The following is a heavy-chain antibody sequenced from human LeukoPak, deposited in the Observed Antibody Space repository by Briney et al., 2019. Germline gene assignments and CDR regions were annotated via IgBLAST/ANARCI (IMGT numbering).Heavy chain of an antibody. V-gene: IGHV3-23*01. J-gene: IGHJ5*02. Sequence: GGSLRLSCAASGFTFSSYAMSWVRQAPGKGLEWVSAISGSGGSSYYADSVKGRFTISRDNSKNTLYLQMNSLRAEDTAVYYCAKDVVYDSSGYSLPTFDPWGQGTLVTVSS. CDR3: AKDVVYDSSGYSLPTFDP. CDR1: GFTFSSYA. CDR2: ISGSGGSS. D-gene: IGHD3-22*01.